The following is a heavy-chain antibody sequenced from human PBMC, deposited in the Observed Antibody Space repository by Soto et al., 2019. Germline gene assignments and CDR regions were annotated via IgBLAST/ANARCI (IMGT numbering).Heavy chain of an antibody. CDR3: ASGRDQPPVVLYFES. D-gene: IGHD2-15*01. Sequence: QVQLVQSGAEVKKPGSSVKVSCKASGDAFTNYIFDWVRQAPGQALEWMGGIIPMFGTPKYAQTFQDRVTISAAVSTCTAYLDLTRLRFDDTAVYYCASGRDQPPVVLYFESWGEGTRVTVSS. CDR2: IIPMFGTP. J-gene: IGHJ4*02. V-gene: IGHV1-69*01. CDR1: GDAFTNYI.